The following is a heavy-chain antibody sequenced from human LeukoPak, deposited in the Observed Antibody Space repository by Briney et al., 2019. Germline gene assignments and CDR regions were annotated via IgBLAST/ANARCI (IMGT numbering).Heavy chain of an antibody. CDR2: LNGRGDNR. J-gene: IGHJ3*02. CDR1: TFTFSNHA. CDR3: ARGAFDAVRGVIRPPLAFDI. D-gene: IGHD3-10*01. Sequence: GGSLRLSCEGFTFTFSNHAMTWVRQAPGKGLEWVSSLNGRGDNRYYADSVKGRFTISRDNSKNTLFLEMNSLRVEDTAIYYCARGAFDAVRGVIRPPLAFDIWGQGTLVTVSS. V-gene: IGHV3-23*01.